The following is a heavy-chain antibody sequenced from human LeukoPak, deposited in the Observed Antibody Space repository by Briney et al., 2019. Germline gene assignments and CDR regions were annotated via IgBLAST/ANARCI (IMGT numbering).Heavy chain of an antibody. CDR3: AREGGSYDSSGYYSLHYYFDY. D-gene: IGHD3-22*01. Sequence: SQTLSLTCTVSGDSIYSGNYYWSWIRQPAGKGLEWIGRIYSSGTTIYNPSLKSRVTISVDTSKNQFSLKVSSVTAADTAVYYCAREGGSYDSSGYYSLHYYFDYWGQGTLVTVSA. CDR2: IYSSGTT. J-gene: IGHJ4*02. CDR1: GDSIYSGNYY. V-gene: IGHV4-61*02.